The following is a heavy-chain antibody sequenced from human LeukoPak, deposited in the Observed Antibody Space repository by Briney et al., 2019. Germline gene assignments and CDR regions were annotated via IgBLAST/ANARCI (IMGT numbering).Heavy chain of an antibody. V-gene: IGHV4-30-2*01. CDR3: ARDRYSSGWYPGYFQH. CDR1: GGSISSGGYY. J-gene: IGHJ1*01. D-gene: IGHD6-19*01. Sequence: SQTLSLTCTVSGGSISSGGYYWSWIRQPPGKGLEWIGYIYHSGSTYYNPSLKSRVTISVDTSKNQFSLKLSSVTAADTAVYYCARDRYSSGWYPGYFQHWGQGTLVTVSS. CDR2: IYHSGST.